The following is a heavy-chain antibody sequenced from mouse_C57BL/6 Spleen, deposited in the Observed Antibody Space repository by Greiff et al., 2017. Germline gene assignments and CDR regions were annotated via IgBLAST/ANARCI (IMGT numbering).Heavy chain of an antibody. J-gene: IGHJ2*01. D-gene: IGHD3-3*01. CDR3: ARGRDGDY. CDR1: CYTFTDYY. CDR2: IYPGSGNT. Sequence: QVQLQQSGAELVRPGASVKLSCKASCYTFTDYYINWVKQRPGQGLEWIARIYPGSGNTYYNEKFKGKATLTAEKSSSTAYILLSSLTSEDSAVXFCARGRDGDYSGEGATLTVSS. V-gene: IGHV1-76*01.